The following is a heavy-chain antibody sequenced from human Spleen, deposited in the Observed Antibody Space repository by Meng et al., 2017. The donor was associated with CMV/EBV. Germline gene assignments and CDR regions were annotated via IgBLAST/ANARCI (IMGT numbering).Heavy chain of an antibody. V-gene: IGHV3-48*03. CDR2: ISSSGNTK. CDR3: AGASQELLFLEWLGEGLGYGMDV. J-gene: IGHJ6*02. CDR1: GLIFSNYE. D-gene: IGHD3-3*01. Sequence: GESLKISCAASGLIFSNYEMNWVRQAPGKGLEWISYISSSGNTKEYADSVRGRFTISRDNAKNSLYLEMNSLRVDDTAVFYCAGASQELLFLEWLGEGLGYGMDVWGQGTTVTVSS.